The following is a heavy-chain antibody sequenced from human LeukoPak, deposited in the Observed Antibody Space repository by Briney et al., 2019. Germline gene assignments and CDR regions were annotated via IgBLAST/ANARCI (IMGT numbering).Heavy chain of an antibody. CDR1: GFTFDDYG. Sequence: PGGSLRLSCAASGFTFDDYGMSWVRQAPGKGLEWVSGINWNGGSTGYADSVKGRFTISRDNSKNTLYLQMNSLRAEDTAVYYCAKDLYSGSLTPIFDYWGQGTLVTVSS. J-gene: IGHJ4*02. CDR3: AKDLYSGSLTPIFDY. CDR2: INWNGGST. D-gene: IGHD1-26*01. V-gene: IGHV3-20*04.